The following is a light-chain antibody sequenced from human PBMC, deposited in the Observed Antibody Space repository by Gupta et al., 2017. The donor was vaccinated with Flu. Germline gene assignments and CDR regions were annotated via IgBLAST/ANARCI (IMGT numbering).Light chain of an antibody. Sequence: RVPFTCRESQSISNYLNWYQKKPGEAPKLLVYRASSLQSGVPPRFSGSGSGTDFTLTIISLQPEDCASYFCQQSYTTPLLTFGPGTKVDIK. CDR2: RAS. J-gene: IGKJ3*01. CDR3: QQSYTTPLLT. CDR1: QSISNY. V-gene: IGKV1-39*01.